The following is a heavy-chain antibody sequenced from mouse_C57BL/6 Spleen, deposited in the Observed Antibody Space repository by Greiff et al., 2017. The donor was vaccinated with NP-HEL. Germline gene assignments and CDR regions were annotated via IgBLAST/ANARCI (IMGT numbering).Heavy chain of an antibody. CDR1: GFTFSDYY. V-gene: IGHV5-16*01. CDR2: IYHDGGST. D-gene: IGHD1-1*01. J-gene: IGHJ1*03. CDR3: ARNKVYSVGDWYFEV. Sequence: EVLLEESEAGLVQPGTSMKLSCTASGFTFSDYYMAWVRQVPEKGLEWVGNIYHDGGSTYYLDSLKSSSTISRDKASNILYLQLSSLKSEDTAAYYCARNKVYSVGDWYFEVWGTGTTVTVAS.